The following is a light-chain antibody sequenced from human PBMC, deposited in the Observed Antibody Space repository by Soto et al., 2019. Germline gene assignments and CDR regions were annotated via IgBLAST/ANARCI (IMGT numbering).Light chain of an antibody. J-gene: IGKJ2*01. CDR1: QSVSSSY. Sequence: EIVLTQSPGTLSLSPGERATLSCRASQSVSSSYLAWYQQKPGQAPRLLIYGTSSRATDIPDRFSGSGPGTDFTLTISRLEPEDFAVYYCQQYGSSPYTFGQGAKLEIK. CDR3: QQYGSSPYT. CDR2: GTS. V-gene: IGKV3-20*01.